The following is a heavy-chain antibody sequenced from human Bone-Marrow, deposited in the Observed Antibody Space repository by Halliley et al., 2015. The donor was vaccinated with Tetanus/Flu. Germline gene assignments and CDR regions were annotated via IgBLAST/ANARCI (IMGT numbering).Heavy chain of an antibody. CDR2: ITAYNGKR. D-gene: IGHD2-2*02. V-gene: IGHV1-18*01. Sequence: QLVQSGAEVKKPGASVKVSCTASGYTFKNYGIMWARQAPGQGLEWMGWITAYNGKRDYSQKLQGRVTMTTDTSTSTAYMELRSLRSDDTAVYYCARGSISTFIYHYGMDVWGQGTTVPVSS. CDR1: GYTFKNYG. CDR3: ARGSISTFIYHYGMDV. J-gene: IGHJ6*02.